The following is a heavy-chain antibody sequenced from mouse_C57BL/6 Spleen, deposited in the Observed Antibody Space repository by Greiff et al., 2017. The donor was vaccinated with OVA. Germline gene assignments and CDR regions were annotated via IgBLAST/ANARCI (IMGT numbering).Heavy chain of an antibody. CDR1: GYTFTSYW. V-gene: IGHV1-52*01. D-gene: IGHD1-1*01. Sequence: QVQLQQPGAELVRPGSSVKLSCKASGYTFTSYWMHWVKQRPIQGLEWIGNIDPSDSETHYNQKFKDKATLTVDKSSSTAYMQLSSLTSEDSAVYYCARGIYYYGSSYRFDYWGQGTTLTVSS. CDR3: ARGIYYYGSSYRFDY. J-gene: IGHJ2*01. CDR2: IDPSDSET.